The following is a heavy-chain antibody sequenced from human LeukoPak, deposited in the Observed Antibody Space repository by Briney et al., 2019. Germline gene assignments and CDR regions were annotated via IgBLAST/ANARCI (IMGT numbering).Heavy chain of an antibody. J-gene: IGHJ4*02. CDR2: ISWDGGST. V-gene: IGHV3-43D*03. CDR3: AKDGGSGWLDY. CDR1: GFTFDDYA. D-gene: IGHD6-19*01. Sequence: GGSLRLSCAASGFTFDDYAMHWVRQAPGKGLEWVSLISWDGGSTYYADSVKGRFTISRDNSKNSLYPQMNSLRAEDTALYYCAKDGGSGWLDYWGQGTLVTVSS.